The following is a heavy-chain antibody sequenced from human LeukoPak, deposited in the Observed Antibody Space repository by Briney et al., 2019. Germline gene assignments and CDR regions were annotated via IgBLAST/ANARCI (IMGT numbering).Heavy chain of an antibody. CDR1: GAALRSRVW. CDR2: ISFTGSS. J-gene: IGHJ5*02. CDR3: ARDLGGSVSWFDP. Sequence: LGTLSFTCVVSGAALRSRVWWSWVGQPPGKGLEWIGEISFTGSSYYNPSLKSRATISVDTSKNQFSLKLSSVTAADTAVYYCARDLGGSVSWFDPWGQGTLVTVSS. D-gene: IGHD3-16*01. V-gene: IGHV4-4*02.